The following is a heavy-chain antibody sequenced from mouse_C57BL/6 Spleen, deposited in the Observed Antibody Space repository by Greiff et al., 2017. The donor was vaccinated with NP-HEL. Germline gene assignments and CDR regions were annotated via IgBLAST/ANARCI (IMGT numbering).Heavy chain of an antibody. D-gene: IGHD2-5*01. J-gene: IGHJ3*01. CDR3: LYYSNYGGFAY. CDR2: IDPSDSYT. Sequence: QVQLQQPGAELVRPGTSVKLSCKASGYTFTSYWMHWVKQRPGQGLEWIGVIDPSDSYTNYNQKFKGKATLTVDTSSSTAYVQLSSLTSEDSAVYYCLYYSNYGGFAYWGQGTLVTVSA. CDR1: GYTFTSYW. V-gene: IGHV1-59*01.